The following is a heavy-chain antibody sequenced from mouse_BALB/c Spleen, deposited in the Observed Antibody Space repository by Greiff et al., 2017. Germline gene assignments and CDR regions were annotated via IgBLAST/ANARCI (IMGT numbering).Heavy chain of an antibody. J-gene: IGHJ2*01. CDR3: ARAIYDGYPLFDD. D-gene: IGHD2-3*01. CDR1: GFSLTGYG. Sequence: QVQLKESGPGLVAPSQSLSITCTVSGFSLTGYGVNWVRQPPGKGLEWLGMIWGDGSTDYNSALKSRLSISKDNSKSQVFLKMNSLQTDDTARYYCARAIYDGYPLFDDWGQGTTLTVSS. CDR2: IWGDGST. V-gene: IGHV2-6-7*01.